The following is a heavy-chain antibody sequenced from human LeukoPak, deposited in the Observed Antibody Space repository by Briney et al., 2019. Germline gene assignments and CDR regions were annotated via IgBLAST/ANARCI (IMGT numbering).Heavy chain of an antibody. CDR2: ITTTFYT. D-gene: IGHD2-21*02. CDR3: ARGGPGDGNWFDL. CDR1: GFTFSSYS. V-gene: IGHV3-21*01. Sequence: GGSLRLSCAASGFTFSSYSFNWVRQVPGKGLEWVSSITTTFYTYYTDSVKGRFTISRDNAKNSLYLQMISLRAEDTAVYYCARGGPGDGNWFDLWGQGTLVTVSS. J-gene: IGHJ5*02.